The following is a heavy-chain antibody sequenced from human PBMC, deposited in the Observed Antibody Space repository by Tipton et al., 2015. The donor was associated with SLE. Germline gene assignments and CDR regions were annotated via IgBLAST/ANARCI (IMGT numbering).Heavy chain of an antibody. D-gene: IGHD3-10*01. V-gene: IGHV3-7*01. CDR2: IREDRSDK. CDR1: GFTFGSYA. Sequence: SLRLSCAASGFTFGSYAMHWVRQAPEKGLEWVASIREDRSDKWYVDSMKGRLTISRDNAKNSLYLQMNSLRVEDTAVYHCARGIRVRGIIVFDYWGQGPLVTVSP. J-gene: IGHJ4*02. CDR3: ARGIRVRGIIVFDY.